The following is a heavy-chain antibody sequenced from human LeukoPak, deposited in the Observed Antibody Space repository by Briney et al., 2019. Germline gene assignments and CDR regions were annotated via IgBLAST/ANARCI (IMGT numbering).Heavy chain of an antibody. Sequence: ASVKVSCEASGYTFTGYYMHWVRQAPGQGLEWMGWINPNSGGTNYAQKFQGRVTMTRDTSISTAYMELNRLRSDDTAVYYCARDPPTYYYGSGSPDYWGQGTLVTVSS. CDR3: ARDPPTYYYGSGSPDY. V-gene: IGHV1-2*02. D-gene: IGHD3-10*01. J-gene: IGHJ4*02. CDR2: INPNSGGT. CDR1: GYTFTGYY.